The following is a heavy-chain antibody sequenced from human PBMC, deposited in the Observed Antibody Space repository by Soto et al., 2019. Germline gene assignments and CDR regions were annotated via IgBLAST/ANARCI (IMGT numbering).Heavy chain of an antibody. CDR3: ARRVNSVVDP. CDR1: GGSISSGPTS. Sequence: QLQLQESGSGLVKPSQTLALTCAVSGGSISSGPTSWTWIRRPPGRGLEWIGYIYHDGTTYYNPSLKSRVTISVDKSKNQFSLKLSSVTAADTAVYYCARRVNSVVDPWGQGTLVTVSS. J-gene: IGHJ5*02. V-gene: IGHV4-30-2*01. CDR2: IYHDGTT. D-gene: IGHD1-1*01.